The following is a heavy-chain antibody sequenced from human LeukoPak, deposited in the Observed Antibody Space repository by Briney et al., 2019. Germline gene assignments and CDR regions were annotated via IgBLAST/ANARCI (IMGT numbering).Heavy chain of an antibody. CDR2: INQDGREK. D-gene: IGHD5-12*01. J-gene: IGHJ4*02. Sequence: TGGSLRLSCAAPGFIFRNYWMSWVRQAPGKGLEWVAIINQDGREKHYVDSVKGRFTISRDNAKDSLYLQMNSLRAEDTALYYCAVATRSFLPDYCWGQGTLVTVSS. CDR1: GFIFRNYW. CDR3: AVATRSFLPDYC. V-gene: IGHV3-7*01.